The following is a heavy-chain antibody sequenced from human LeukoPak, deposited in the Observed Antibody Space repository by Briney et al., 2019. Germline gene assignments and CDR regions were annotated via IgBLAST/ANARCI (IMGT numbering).Heavy chain of an antibody. CDR3: ARDVWESPRYCSTTSSKPCWYFDL. CDR1: AFPFSSYN. D-gene: IGHD2-2*01. CDR2: ITTTSRTK. J-gene: IGHJ2*01. Sequence: QPGGSLRLSCAASAFPFSSYNMNWVRQAPGKGLEWVSHITTTSRTKYYADSVKGRFTISRDNAENSLYLQMNSLRDEDTAVYYCARDVWESPRYCSTTSSKPCWYFDLWGRGTLVTVSS. V-gene: IGHV3-48*02.